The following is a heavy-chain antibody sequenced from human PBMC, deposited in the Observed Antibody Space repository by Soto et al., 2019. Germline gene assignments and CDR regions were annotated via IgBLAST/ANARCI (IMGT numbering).Heavy chain of an antibody. CDR2: ISAYNGNT. CDR1: GYTFTSYG. J-gene: IGHJ4*02. Sequence: ASVKVSCKASGYTFTSYGISWVRQAPGQGLEWMGWISAYNGNTNYAQKLQGRVTMTTDTSTSTAYMELRSLRSDDTAVYYCARGSNRYCSSTSCPEFDYWGQGTLVTVSS. V-gene: IGHV1-18*01. CDR3: ARGSNRYCSSTSCPEFDY. D-gene: IGHD2-2*01.